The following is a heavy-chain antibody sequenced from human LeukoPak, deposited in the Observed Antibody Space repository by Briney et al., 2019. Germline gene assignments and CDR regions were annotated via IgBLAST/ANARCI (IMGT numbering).Heavy chain of an antibody. D-gene: IGHD1-26*01. Sequence: GGSLRLSCAVSGFTFSDYWMTWVRQAPGRGLEWVANIKEDGSDKQYVDSVQGRFTISRDNAENSLYLQMNSLRAEDTAVYYCAKGGLGATNHDAFDIWGQGTMVTVSS. J-gene: IGHJ3*02. CDR1: GFTFSDYW. CDR3: AKGGLGATNHDAFDI. CDR2: IKEDGSDK. V-gene: IGHV3-7*01.